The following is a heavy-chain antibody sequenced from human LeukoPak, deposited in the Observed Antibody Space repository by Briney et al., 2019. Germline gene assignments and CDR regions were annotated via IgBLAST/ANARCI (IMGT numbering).Heavy chain of an antibody. CDR1: GGSISSYY. CDR2: IYYSGST. V-gene: IGHV4-59*01. CDR3: ARGRRRYDYYTSV. J-gene: IGHJ6*03. Sequence: SETLSLTCTVSGGSISSYYGSWIRQPPGKGLEWIGYIYYSGSTNYNPSLKSRVTISVDTSKNQFSLKLSSVTAADTAVYYCARGRRRYDYYTSVCGKGTTVTVSS.